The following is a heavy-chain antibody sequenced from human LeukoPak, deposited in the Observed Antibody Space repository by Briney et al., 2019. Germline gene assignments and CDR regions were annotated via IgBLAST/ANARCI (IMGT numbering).Heavy chain of an antibody. D-gene: IGHD5-24*01. CDR2: TGDDT. J-gene: IGHJ4*02. CDR1: GFSFSDYA. V-gene: IGHV3-23*01. Sequence: EGSLGLSCAASGFSFSDYAMTWVRQAPGKGLEWVSSTGDDTYYADSVKGRFTISRDDSKDTLFLQMNSLRVEDTAVYYCAKDAIYKNSVWDYFDYLGQGTLVTVSS. CDR3: AKDAIYKNSVWDYFDY.